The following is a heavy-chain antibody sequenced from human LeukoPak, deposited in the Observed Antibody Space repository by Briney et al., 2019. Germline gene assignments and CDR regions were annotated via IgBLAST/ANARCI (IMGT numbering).Heavy chain of an antibody. CDR2: IFYSGST. V-gene: IGHV4-39*07. D-gene: IGHD3-10*01. CDR3: ARGLPQDRYGSGSYDRGPLDLNSFGRGTSVDAFDI. CDR1: GGSISTSNYY. J-gene: IGHJ3*02. Sequence: PSETLSLTCTVSGGSISTSNYYWGWIRQPPGKGLEWIGNIFYSGSTYYSPSLNSRVTISVDTSKNQFSLKLSSVTAADTAMYYCARGLPQDRYGSGSYDRGPLDLNSFGRGTSVDAFDICGQGTMVTVSS.